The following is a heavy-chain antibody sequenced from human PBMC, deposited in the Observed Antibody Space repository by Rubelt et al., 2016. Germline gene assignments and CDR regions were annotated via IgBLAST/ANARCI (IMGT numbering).Heavy chain of an antibody. J-gene: IGHJ6*02. Sequence: QVQLQESGPGLVKPSETLSLTCTVSGDSIRSYYWSWIRQPPGKGLAWIAYLFYSGNTNYNPPLKHRITISVDTAKNQFSLKLSSVTAADTAVYYCATDVTAAGTVYYYAMDVWGPGTTVTVSS. CDR1: GDSIRSYY. V-gene: IGHV4-59*12. CDR3: ATDVTAAGTVYYYAMDV. D-gene: IGHD6-13*01. CDR2: LFYSGNT.